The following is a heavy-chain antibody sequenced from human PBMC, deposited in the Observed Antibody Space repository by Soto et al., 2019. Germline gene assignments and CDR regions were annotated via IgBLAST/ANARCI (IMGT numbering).Heavy chain of an antibody. D-gene: IGHD6-13*01. CDR3: ARELGGSWYNRFDP. Sequence: PGGSLRLSCAVSGFTVSSNSITWVRQAPGQGLEWVSVLHSDVSTYYVDSVKGRFVISRDNSKNTVYLQMNSLRAEDTAIYYCARELGGSWYNRFDPWGQGTLVTVSS. CDR1: GFTVSSNS. V-gene: IGHV3-53*01. J-gene: IGHJ5*02. CDR2: LHSDVST.